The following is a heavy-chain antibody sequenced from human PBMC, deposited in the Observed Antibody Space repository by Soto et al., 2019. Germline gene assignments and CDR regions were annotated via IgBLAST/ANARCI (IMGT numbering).Heavy chain of an antibody. CDR1: GCSISSYY. D-gene: IGHD6-13*01. Sequence: PSETLSLTCTVSGCSISSYYWSWIRQPPGKGLEWIGYIYYSGSTNYNPSLKSRVTISVDTSKNQFSLKLSSVTAADTAVYYCARYSFTAAADDYWGQGTLVTVSS. CDR3: ARYSFTAAADDY. CDR2: IYYSGST. J-gene: IGHJ4*02. V-gene: IGHV4-59*01.